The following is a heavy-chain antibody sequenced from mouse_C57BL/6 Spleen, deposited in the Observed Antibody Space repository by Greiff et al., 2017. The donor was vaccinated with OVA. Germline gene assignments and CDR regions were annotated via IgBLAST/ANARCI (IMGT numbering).Heavy chain of an antibody. J-gene: IGHJ2*01. CDR1: GYTFTSYW. CDR3: ATLSITTVVFDY. CDR2: IDPSDSET. V-gene: IGHV1-52*01. D-gene: IGHD1-1*01. Sequence: VKLQQPGAELVRPGSSVKLSCKASGYTFTSYWMHWVKQRPIQGLEWIGNIDPSDSETHYNQKFKDKATLTVDKSSSTAYMQLSSLTSEDSAVYYCATLSITTVVFDYWGQGTTLTVSS.